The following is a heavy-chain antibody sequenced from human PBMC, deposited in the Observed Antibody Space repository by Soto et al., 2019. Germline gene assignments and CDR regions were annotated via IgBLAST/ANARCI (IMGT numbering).Heavy chain of an antibody. CDR3: ARDPFSIAAGGRNWFDP. D-gene: IGHD6-13*01. CDR2: INPNSGGT. V-gene: IGHV1-2*02. Sequence: GASVKVSCKASGYTFTGYYMHWVRQAPGQGLEWMGWINPNSGGTNYAQKFQGRVTMTRDTSISTAYMELSRLRSDDTAVYYCARDPFSIAAGGRNWFDPWGQGTLVTVSS. CDR1: GYTFTGYY. J-gene: IGHJ5*02.